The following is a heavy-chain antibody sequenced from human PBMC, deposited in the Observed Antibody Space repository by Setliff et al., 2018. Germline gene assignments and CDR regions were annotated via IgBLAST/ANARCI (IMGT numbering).Heavy chain of an antibody. D-gene: IGHD1-7*01. CDR2: INPNSGGT. CDR1: GYTFTGYY. V-gene: IGHV1-2*04. J-gene: IGHJ3*02. Sequence: ASVKVSCKASGYTFTGYYMHWVRQAPGQGLEWMGWINPNSGGTNYAQKFQGWVTVTRDTSISTAYMELSRLRSDDTAVYYCARGPAGTYAFDIWGQGTMVTVSS. CDR3: ARGPAGTYAFDI.